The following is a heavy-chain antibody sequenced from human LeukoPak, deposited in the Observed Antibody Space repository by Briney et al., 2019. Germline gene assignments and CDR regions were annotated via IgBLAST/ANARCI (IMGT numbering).Heavy chain of an antibody. CDR3: ARDSLSGDDYGDYGGYFDY. V-gene: IGHV1-69*06. D-gene: IGHD4-17*01. J-gene: IGHJ4*02. CDR1: GYTFSSYD. Sequence: GASVKVSCKASGYTFSSYDINWVRQATGQGLEWMGGIIPIFGTANYAQKFQGRVTITADKSTSTAYMELSSLRSEDTAVYYCARDSLSGDDYGDYGGYFDYWGQGTLVTVSS. CDR2: IIPIFGTA.